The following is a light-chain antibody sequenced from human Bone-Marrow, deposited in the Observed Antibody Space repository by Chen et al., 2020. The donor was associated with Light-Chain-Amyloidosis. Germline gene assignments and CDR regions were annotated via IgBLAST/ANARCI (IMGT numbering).Light chain of an antibody. CDR3: QSADSSGTYEVI. CDR2: RDT. V-gene: IGLV3-25*03. CDR1: DLPTKY. Sequence: SYGLPQPPSVSVSPGQTARLTCPGADLPTKYAYWYQQKPGQAPVLVIHRDTERPSGISERFSGSSSGTTATWTISGVQAEDEADYHCQSADSSGTYEVIFGGGTKLTVL. J-gene: IGLJ2*01.